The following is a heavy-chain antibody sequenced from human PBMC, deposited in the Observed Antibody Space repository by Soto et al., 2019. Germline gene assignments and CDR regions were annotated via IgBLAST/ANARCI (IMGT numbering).Heavy chain of an antibody. CDR3: ARALPPPFFDY. CDR1: GGSISSYY. Sequence: TSETLSLTCTVSGGSISSYYWSWIRQPPGKGLEWIGYIYYSGSTNYNPSLKSRVTISVDTSKNQFSLKLSSVTAADTAVYYCARALPPPFFDYWGQGTLVTVSS. J-gene: IGHJ4*02. CDR2: IYYSGST. V-gene: IGHV4-59*01. D-gene: IGHD1-26*01.